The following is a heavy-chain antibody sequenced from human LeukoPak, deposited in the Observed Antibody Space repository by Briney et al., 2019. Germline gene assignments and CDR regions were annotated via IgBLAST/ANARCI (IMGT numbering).Heavy chain of an antibody. J-gene: IGHJ4*02. CDR1: GFTFSSYS. Sequence: PGGSLRLSCAASGFTFSSYSMNWVRQAPGKGLEWVSSISSSSSYIYYADSVKGRFTISRDNAKNSLYLQMNSLRAEDMAVYYCARAYCYDSSGYYGFDYWGQGTLVTVSS. V-gene: IGHV3-21*01. CDR3: ARAYCYDSSGYYGFDY. D-gene: IGHD3-22*01. CDR2: ISSSSSYI.